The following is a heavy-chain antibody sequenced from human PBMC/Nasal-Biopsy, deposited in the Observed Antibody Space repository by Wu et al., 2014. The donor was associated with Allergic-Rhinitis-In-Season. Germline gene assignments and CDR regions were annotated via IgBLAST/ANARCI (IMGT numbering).Heavy chain of an antibody. Sequence: TLSLTCAVYGGSFSGYYWSWIRQPPGKGLEWIGEINHSGSTNYNPSLKSRVTISVDTSKNQFSLKLSSVTAADTAVYYCARGGRWYCSSTSCYDLDYWGQGTLVTVSS. CDR1: GGSFSGYY. V-gene: IGHV4-34*01. D-gene: IGHD2-2*01. J-gene: IGHJ4*02. CDR3: ARGGRWYCSSTSCYDLDY. CDR2: INHSGST.